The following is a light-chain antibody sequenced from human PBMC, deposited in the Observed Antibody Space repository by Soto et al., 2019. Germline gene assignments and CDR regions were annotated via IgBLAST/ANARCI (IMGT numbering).Light chain of an antibody. CDR1: QSITSW. Sequence: DIQMTQSPSTLSASVGDRVTITCRASQSITSWLAWYQQNPGKAPKLLIYDASRLESGVPSRFSGSGSGTEFTLTISSLQPEDFALYYCHQRQSWPRTFGQGTKVDI. V-gene: IGKV1-5*01. CDR2: DAS. CDR3: HQRQSWPRT. J-gene: IGKJ1*01.